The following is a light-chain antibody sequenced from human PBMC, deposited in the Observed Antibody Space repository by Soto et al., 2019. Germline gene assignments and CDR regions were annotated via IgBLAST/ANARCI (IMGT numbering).Light chain of an antibody. CDR1: SSDIGGYKY. CDR3: SSYAGRNNVV. CDR2: EVS. V-gene: IGLV2-8*01. J-gene: IGLJ2*01. Sequence: QSVLTQPPSASGSPGQSVTISCTGTSSDIGGYKYVSWYQQHPGKAPKLMIYEVSKRPSGVPDRCSGSKSGNTASLTVSGLQTEDEADYYCSSYAGRNNVVFGGGTKLTVL.